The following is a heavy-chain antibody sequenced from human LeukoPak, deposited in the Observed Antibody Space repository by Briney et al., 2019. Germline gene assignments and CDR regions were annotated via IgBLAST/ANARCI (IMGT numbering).Heavy chain of an antibody. CDR2: INHSGST. D-gene: IGHD3-10*01. J-gene: IGHJ5*02. CDR3: AREGRLVRGVIGPQFDP. CDR1: GGSFSGYY. V-gene: IGHV4-34*01. Sequence: PSETLSLTCAVYGGSFSGYYRSWIRQPPGKGLEWIGEINHSGSTNYNPSLKSRVTISVDTSKNQFSLKLSSVTAADTAVYYCAREGRLVRGVIGPQFDPWGQGTLVTVSS.